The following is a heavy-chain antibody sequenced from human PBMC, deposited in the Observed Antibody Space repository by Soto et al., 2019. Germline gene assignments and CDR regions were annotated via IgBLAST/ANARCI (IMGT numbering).Heavy chain of an antibody. CDR2: IYISGNT. CDR1: GDSVSSYY. V-gene: IGHV4-59*02. CDR3: ARGVLRYYRYGMDV. Sequence: QVQLQESGSGLVKPSETLSLSCTVSGDSVSSYYWSWIRQLPGRGLEWIGYIYISGNTNYNPSLKSRVTISRDTSKNQFSLNLKSVTAADTAVYYCARGVLRYYRYGMDVWGQGTTVTVSS. J-gene: IGHJ6*02.